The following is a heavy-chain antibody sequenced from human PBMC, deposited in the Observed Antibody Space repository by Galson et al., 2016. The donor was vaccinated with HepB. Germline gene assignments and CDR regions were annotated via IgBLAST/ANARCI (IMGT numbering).Heavy chain of an antibody. CDR1: GFTFSSYG. CDR2: IWYDGSNK. J-gene: IGHJ3*02. V-gene: IGHV3-33*01. CDR3: ARALRYFDWSLTRKANAFDI. D-gene: IGHD3-9*01. Sequence: SLRLSCAASGFTFSSYGMHWVRQAPGKGLEWVAVIWYDGSNKYYADSVKGRFTISRDNSKNSLYLQMNSLRAEDTAVYYCARALRYFDWSLTRKANAFDIWGQGTMVTVSS.